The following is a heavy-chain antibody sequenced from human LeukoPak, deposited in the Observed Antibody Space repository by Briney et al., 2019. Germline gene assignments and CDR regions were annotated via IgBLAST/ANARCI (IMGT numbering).Heavy chain of an antibody. Sequence: PGGSLRLSCAASGFTFSDYYMSWIRQAPGKGLEWVSYISSSGSTIYYADSVKGRFTISRDNAKNSLYLQMNSLRAEDTAVYYCASSRSIWSGWKNPFDYWGQGTLVTVSS. D-gene: IGHD3-3*01. V-gene: IGHV3-11*04. CDR2: ISSSGSTI. J-gene: IGHJ4*02. CDR1: GFTFSDYY. CDR3: ASSRSIWSGWKNPFDY.